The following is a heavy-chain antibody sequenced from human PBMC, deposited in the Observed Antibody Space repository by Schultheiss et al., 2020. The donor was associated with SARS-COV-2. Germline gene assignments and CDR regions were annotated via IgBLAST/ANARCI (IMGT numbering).Heavy chain of an antibody. D-gene: IGHD3-3*01. Sequence: GGSLRLSCAASGFTFSSYAMSWVRQAPGKGLEWVSAISGSGGSTYYADSVKGRFTISRDDSKNTAYLQMNSLKTEDTAVYYCTRREDTIFGGSLDVWGKGTTVTGS. CDR3: TRREDTIFGGSLDV. J-gene: IGHJ6*03. V-gene: IGHV3-23*01. CDR2: ISGSGGST. CDR1: GFTFSSYA.